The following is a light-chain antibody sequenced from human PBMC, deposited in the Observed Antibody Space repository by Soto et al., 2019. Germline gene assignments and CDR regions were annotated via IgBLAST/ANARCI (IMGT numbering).Light chain of an antibody. CDR2: GAS. CDR3: QQYDT. CDR1: QTSNSRD. Sequence: DIVLTQSPCTLSFSRGERATLSGRALQTSNSRDLAWYQQRPGLAPRLLLYGASSMATGIPDRFTGSGSGTDFTLTIRIREPEDFAWYYCQQYDTFGHGTKREIK. J-gene: IGKJ2*01. V-gene: IGKV3-20*01.